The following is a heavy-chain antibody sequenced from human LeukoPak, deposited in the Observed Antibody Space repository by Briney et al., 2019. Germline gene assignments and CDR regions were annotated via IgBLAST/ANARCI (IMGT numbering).Heavy chain of an antibody. D-gene: IGHD3-22*01. J-gene: IGHJ5*02. V-gene: IGHV1-2*04. CDR3: ALSRRYDSSDYSFNWFDP. Sequence: ASVKVSCKASGYTFTGYYMHWVRQAPGQGLEWMGWINPNSGGTNYAQKFQGWVTMTRDTSISTAYMELSRLRSDDTAVYYCALSRRYDSSDYSFNWFDPWGQGTLVTVSS. CDR1: GYTFTGYY. CDR2: INPNSGGT.